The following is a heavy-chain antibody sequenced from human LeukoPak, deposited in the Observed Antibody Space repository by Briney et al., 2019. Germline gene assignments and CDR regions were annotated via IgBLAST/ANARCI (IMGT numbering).Heavy chain of an antibody. J-gene: IGHJ3*02. CDR1: GYTLTELS. V-gene: IGHV1-24*01. Sequence: GASVKVSCKVSGYTLTELSMHWVRQAPGKGLEWMGGFDPEDGETIYAQKFQGRVTMTEDTSTDTAYMELSRLRSEDTAVYYCATAIGDSGYDFAPAFDIWGQGTMVTVSS. CDR3: ATAIGDSGYDFAPAFDI. D-gene: IGHD5-12*01. CDR2: FDPEDGET.